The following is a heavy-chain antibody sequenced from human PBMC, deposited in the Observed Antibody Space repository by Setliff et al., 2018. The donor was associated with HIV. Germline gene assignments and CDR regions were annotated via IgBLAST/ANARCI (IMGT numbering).Heavy chain of an antibody. CDR3: ARVARVHPFDF. Sequence: PSETLSLTCSVFGGSMNSHYWSWIRQPPGKGLEWIGLIYYTGIPTYNTSLKSRVTMSVDRSKNQFSLRLTSVTAADTAMYYCARVARVHPFDFWGQGTLVTVSS. CDR1: GGSMNSHY. CDR2: IYYTGIP. V-gene: IGHV4-59*11. J-gene: IGHJ5*01.